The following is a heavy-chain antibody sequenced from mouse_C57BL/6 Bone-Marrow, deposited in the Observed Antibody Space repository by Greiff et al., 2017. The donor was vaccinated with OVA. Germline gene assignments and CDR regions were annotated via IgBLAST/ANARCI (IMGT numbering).Heavy chain of an antibody. CDR3: TRSSSNYGDFDY. D-gene: IGHD2-5*01. CDR2: IDPETGGT. Sequence: QVQLQQSGAELVRPGASVTLSCKASGYTFTDYEMHWVKQTPVHGLEWIGAIDPETGGTAYNQKFKGKAILTADKSSSTAYMELRSLTSEDSAVYYCTRSSSNYGDFDYCCQGTTLTVSS. CDR1: GYTFTDYE. V-gene: IGHV1-15*01. J-gene: IGHJ2*01.